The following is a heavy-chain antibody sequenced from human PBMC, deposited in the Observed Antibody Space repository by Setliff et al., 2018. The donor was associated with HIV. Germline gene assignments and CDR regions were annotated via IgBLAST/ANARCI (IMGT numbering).Heavy chain of an antibody. CDR1: GGTFSNYA. V-gene: IGHV1-69*13. CDR2: IIPIFGTA. CDR3: VREGAGPTDDAFDI. Sequence: ASVKVSCKASGGTFSNYAINWVRQAPGQGLEWMGGIIPIFGTANYAQKFQGRVTITADESRSTAYMELSRLRSDDTAVYYCVREGAGPTDDAFDIWGQGTMVTVSS. J-gene: IGHJ3*02. D-gene: IGHD4-17*01.